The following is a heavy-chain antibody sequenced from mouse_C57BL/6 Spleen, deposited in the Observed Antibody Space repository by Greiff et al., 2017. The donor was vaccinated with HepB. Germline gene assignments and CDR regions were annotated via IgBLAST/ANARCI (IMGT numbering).Heavy chain of an antibody. V-gene: IGHV1-15*01. D-gene: IGHD1-1*01. J-gene: IGHJ2*01. Sequence: QVQLQQSGAELVRPGASVTLSCKASGYTFTDYEMHWVKQTPVHGLEWIGAIDPETGGTAYNQKFKGKAILTADKSSSTAYMELRSLTSEDSAVYYCTRESYYYGSSPYYFDYWGQGTTLTVSS. CDR2: IDPETGGT. CDR3: TRESYYYGSSPYYFDY. CDR1: GYTFTDYE.